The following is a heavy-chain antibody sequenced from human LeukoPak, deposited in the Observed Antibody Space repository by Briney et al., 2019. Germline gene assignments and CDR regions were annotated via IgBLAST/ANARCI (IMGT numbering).Heavy chain of an antibody. CDR2: IYSGGST. CDR1: GFTFGSYS. Sequence: GGSLRLSCAASGFTFGSYSMNWVRQAPGKGLEWVSVIYSGGSTYYADSAKGRFTISRDNSKNTLYLQMNSLRAEDTAVYYCARVRDGYNAFDIWGQGTMVTVSS. V-gene: IGHV3-53*01. J-gene: IGHJ3*02. D-gene: IGHD5-24*01. CDR3: ARVRDGYNAFDI.